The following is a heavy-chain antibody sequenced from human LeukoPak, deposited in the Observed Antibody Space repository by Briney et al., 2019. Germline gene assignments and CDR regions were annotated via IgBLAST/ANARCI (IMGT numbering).Heavy chain of an antibody. CDR1: GFTFSSYA. CDR3: ARGGPIYCSGDSCYPGDY. CDR2: ISYDGSNK. V-gene: IGHV3-30-3*01. Sequence: GGSLRLSCAASGFTFSSYAMHWVRQAPGKGLEWVAVISYDGSNKYYADSVKGRFTISRDNSKNTLYLQMNSLRAEDTAVYYCARGGPIYCSGDSCYPGDYWGQGTLVTVSS. D-gene: IGHD2-15*01. J-gene: IGHJ4*02.